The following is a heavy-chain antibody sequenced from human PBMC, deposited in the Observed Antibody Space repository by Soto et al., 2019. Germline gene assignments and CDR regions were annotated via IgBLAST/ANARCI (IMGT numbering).Heavy chain of an antibody. J-gene: IGHJ5*02. V-gene: IGHV4-34*01. CDR3: ATHAYSSSWFDP. Sequence: SETLSLTCAVYGGSFSGYYWSWIRQPPGKGLEWMGEINHSGSTNYNPSLKSRVTISVDTSKNQFSLKLSSVTAADTAVYYCATHAYSSSWFDPWGQGTLVTVSS. D-gene: IGHD6-13*01. CDR1: GGSFSGYY. CDR2: INHSGST.